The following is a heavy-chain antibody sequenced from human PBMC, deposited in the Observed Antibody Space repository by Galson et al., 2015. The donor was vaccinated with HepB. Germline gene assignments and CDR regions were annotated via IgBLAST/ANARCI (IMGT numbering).Heavy chain of an antibody. Sequence: QSGAEVKKPGASVKVSCKASGYTFTSYGISWVRQAPGQGLEWMGWISAYNGNTNYAQKLQGRVTMTTDTSTSTAYMELRSLRSDDTAVYYCARDLEYVDRQDWFDPWGQGTLVTVSS. D-gene: IGHD6-6*01. CDR2: ISAYNGNT. J-gene: IGHJ5*02. V-gene: IGHV1-18*01. CDR3: ARDLEYVDRQDWFDP. CDR1: GYTFTSYG.